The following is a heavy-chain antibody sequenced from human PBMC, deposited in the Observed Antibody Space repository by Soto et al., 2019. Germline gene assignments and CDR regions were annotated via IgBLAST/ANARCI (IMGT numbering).Heavy chain of an antibody. V-gene: IGHV3-30-3*01. CDR2: ISYDGSNK. J-gene: IGHJ4*02. CDR1: VFTCSSYA. CDR3: ARSGVVVFDY. D-gene: IGHD3-22*01. Sequence: WWSLRLSSAASVFTCSSYAMHWFRQAPGKGLEWVAVISYDGSNKYYADSVKGRFTISRDNSKNTLYLQMNSLRAEDTAVYYCARSGVVVFDYWGQGTLVTAPQ.